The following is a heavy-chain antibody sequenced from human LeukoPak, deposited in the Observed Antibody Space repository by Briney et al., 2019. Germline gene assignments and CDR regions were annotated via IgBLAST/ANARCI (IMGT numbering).Heavy chain of an antibody. D-gene: IGHD3-16*01. CDR2: VKPDGRDK. J-gene: IGHJ4*02. CDR3: LQRGFDY. CDR1: GFTFSSNY. V-gene: IGHV3-7*01. Sequence: GGSLRLSCAASGFTFSSNYMTWVRQAPGKGLEWVANVKPDGRDKHYVDSVEGRFTISKDNAKNSLYLQMNSLRVEDTAVYYCLQRGFDYWGQGALVAVSS.